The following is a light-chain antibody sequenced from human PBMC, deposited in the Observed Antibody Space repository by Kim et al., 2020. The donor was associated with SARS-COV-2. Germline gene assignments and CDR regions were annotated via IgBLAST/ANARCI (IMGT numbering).Light chain of an antibody. J-gene: IGKJ2*01. CDR3: QQFGSSLYT. CDR2: GDS. CDR1: QSITKNY. Sequence: LSPGERASLSCRASQSITKNYLAWYQQKPGQAPRLLIYGDSKRAPGIPDRFSGSGSGTDFTLIISRLEPEDFAVYYCQQFGSSLYTFGQGTNLEI. V-gene: IGKV3-20*01.